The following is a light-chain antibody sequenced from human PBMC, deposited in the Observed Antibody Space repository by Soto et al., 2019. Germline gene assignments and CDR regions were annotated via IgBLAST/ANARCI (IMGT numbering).Light chain of an antibody. CDR2: EVY. CDR3: MQSIQLPWT. V-gene: IGKV2D-29*01. J-gene: IGKJ1*01. Sequence: DIVMTQSPLALPVTPGQPASISCKSSQSLLHTDGKTYFYWYLQKPGQPPHLXIYEVYNRFSGVQDRFSGSGSGTDFTLKIRRVEADDVGVYFCMQSIQLPWTFGQGTKVDIK. CDR1: QSLLHTDGKTY.